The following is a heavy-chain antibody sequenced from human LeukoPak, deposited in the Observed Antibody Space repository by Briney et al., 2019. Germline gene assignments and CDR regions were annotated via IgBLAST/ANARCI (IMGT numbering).Heavy chain of an antibody. CDR2: IIPIFGTA. Sequence: GASVKLSCKASGGTFSSYAISWVRQAPGQGLEWMGRIIPIFGTANYAQKFQGRVTITTDESTSTAYMELSSLRSEDTAVYYCAREMGSSRKVYYFDYWGQGTLVTVSS. D-gene: IGHD1-26*01. CDR1: GGTFSSYA. CDR3: AREMGSSRKVYYFDY. V-gene: IGHV1-69*05. J-gene: IGHJ4*02.